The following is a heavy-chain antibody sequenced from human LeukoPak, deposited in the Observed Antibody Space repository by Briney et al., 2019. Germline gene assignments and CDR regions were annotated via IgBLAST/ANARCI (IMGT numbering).Heavy chain of an antibody. J-gene: IGHJ5*02. CDR3: ARGGFPVWIDP. Sequence: SETLSLTCTVSGYSISSGYYWGWIRQPPGKGLEWIGRIYTSGSTNYNPSLKSRVTISVDTSKNQFSLKLSSVTAADTAVYYCARGGFPVWIDPWGQGTLVTVSS. V-gene: IGHV4-38-2*02. CDR1: GYSISSGYY. CDR2: IYTSGST.